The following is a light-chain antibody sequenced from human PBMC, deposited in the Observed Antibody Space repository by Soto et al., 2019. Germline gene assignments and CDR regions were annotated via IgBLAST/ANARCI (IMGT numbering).Light chain of an antibody. V-gene: IGKV1-8*01. J-gene: IGKJ1*01. CDR1: QGISSY. CDR2: AAS. CDR3: QQSYSYPRT. Sequence: QMTQSLSSLSAPVKDRVTITCRASQGISSYLAWYQQKPGKAPKLLIYAASTLQSGVPSRFSGSGSGTDFTLTISCLQSEDFATYYCQQSYSYPRTFGQGTKVDIK.